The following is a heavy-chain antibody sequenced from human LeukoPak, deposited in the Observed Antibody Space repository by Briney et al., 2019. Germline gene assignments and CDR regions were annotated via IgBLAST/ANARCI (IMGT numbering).Heavy chain of an antibody. J-gene: IGHJ4*02. CDR3: ARDQSDIGHSSGWLGEYFDY. Sequence: GGSLRLSCAASGFTFSSYSMNWVRQAPGKGLEWVSSISSSSSYIYYADSVKGRFTISRDNAKNSLYLQMNSLRAEDTAVYYCARDQSDIGHSSGWLGEYFDYWGQGTLVTVSS. D-gene: IGHD6-19*01. CDR2: ISSSSSYI. CDR1: GFTFSSYS. V-gene: IGHV3-21*01.